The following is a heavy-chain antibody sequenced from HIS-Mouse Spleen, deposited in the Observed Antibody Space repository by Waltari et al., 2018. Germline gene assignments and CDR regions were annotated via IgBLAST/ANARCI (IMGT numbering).Heavy chain of an antibody. Sequence: QVQLVQSGAEVKKPGASVKVSCKASGYTFTGYYMHWVRQAPGQGLEWMGWINPNSGGTNYAQKFQGRVTMTRDTSISTAYMELSRLRSYDTAVYYCARGSTMVRGVIITYYFDYWGQGTLVTVSS. J-gene: IGHJ4*02. CDR2: INPNSGGT. CDR3: ARGSTMVRGVIITYYFDY. D-gene: IGHD3-10*01. CDR1: GYTFTGYY. V-gene: IGHV1-2*02.